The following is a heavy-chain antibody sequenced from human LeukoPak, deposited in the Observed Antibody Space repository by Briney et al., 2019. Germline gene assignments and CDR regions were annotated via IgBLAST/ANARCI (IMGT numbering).Heavy chain of an antibody. CDR1: GYTFTSYY. Sequence: ASVKVSCKASGYTFTSYYMHWVRQAPGQGLEWMGIINPSGGRTSYAQEFQGRVTMTRDTSTSTVYMEVSSLRSEDTAVYHCARESLPLYSSSQSRYFDYWGQGTLVTVSS. J-gene: IGHJ4*02. D-gene: IGHD6-13*01. CDR2: INPSGGRT. CDR3: ARESLPLYSSSQSRYFDY. V-gene: IGHV1-46*01.